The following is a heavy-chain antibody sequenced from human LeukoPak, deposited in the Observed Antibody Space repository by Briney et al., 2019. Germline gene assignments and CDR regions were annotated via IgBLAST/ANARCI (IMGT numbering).Heavy chain of an antibody. CDR3: ARDLYFGVVTVFDY. V-gene: IGHV1-2*02. CDR2: INPNSGGT. D-gene: IGHD3-3*01. Sequence: ASVKVSCKASGYTFTGYYMHWVRQAPGQGLEWMAWINPNSGGTNYVQKFQGRVTMTRDTSISTAYMELSRLRSDDTAVYYCARDLYFGVVTVFDYWGQGTLVTVSS. CDR1: GYTFTGYY. J-gene: IGHJ4*02.